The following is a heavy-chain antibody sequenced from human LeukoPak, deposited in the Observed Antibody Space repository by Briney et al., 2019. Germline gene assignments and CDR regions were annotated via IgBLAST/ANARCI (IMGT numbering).Heavy chain of an antibody. CDR2: VSSYNGDT. Sequence: GASVKVSCKASGSTFITYGIIWVRQAPGQGLEWMGWVSSYNGDTRYAQRFQDRVTMTRDISTSTAYVELKDLTSDDTAVYYCANTPMDHFGTWGQGTLVTVSS. D-gene: IGHD1-14*01. J-gene: IGHJ5*02. V-gene: IGHV1-18*01. CDR3: ANTPMDHFGT. CDR1: GSTFITYG.